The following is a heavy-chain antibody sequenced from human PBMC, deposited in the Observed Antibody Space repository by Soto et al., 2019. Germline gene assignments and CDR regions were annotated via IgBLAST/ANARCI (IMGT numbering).Heavy chain of an antibody. CDR2: IYYSGST. CDR1: GGSPSRCY. J-gene: IGHJ3*02. Sequence: LSETLSLTCTVSGGSPSRCYWSWIRQPPGKGLEWIGYIYYSGSTNYNPSLKSRVTISVDTSKNQFSLKLSSVTAADTAVYYCARHVAFPFSEDCSIDAFAIPARGTIVLVS. V-gene: IGHV4-59*08. D-gene: IGHD2-2*01. CDR3: ARHVAFPFSEDCSIDAFAI.